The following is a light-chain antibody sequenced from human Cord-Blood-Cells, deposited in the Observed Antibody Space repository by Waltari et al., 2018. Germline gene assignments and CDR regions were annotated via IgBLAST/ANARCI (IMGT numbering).Light chain of an antibody. V-gene: IGLV1-47*01. CDR2: RNN. CDR1: SSNLGSNY. CDR3: AAWDDSLSGRV. Sequence: SVLTQPPSASGSPGQRVTIPCSGSSSNLGSNYVYWYQQLPGTAPKLLIYRNNQRPSGVPDRFSGSKSGTSASLAISGLRSEDEADYYCAAWDDSLSGRVFGGGTKLTVL. J-gene: IGLJ3*02.